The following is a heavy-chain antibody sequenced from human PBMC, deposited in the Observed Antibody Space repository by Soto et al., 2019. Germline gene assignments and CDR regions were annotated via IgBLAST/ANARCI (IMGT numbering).Heavy chain of an antibody. Sequence: KTSETLSLTCAVYCGSFSGYYWTWIRQSPGKGLEWIGEINHGGSNSYNPSLKSRITISVDTSKNQFSLRLSSVTAADTGVYYCARGITAKVVQTDAPDKYYFDSWGRGTLVTVSS. CDR1: CGSFSGYY. J-gene: IGHJ4*02. V-gene: IGHV4-34*01. D-gene: IGHD1-20*01. CDR2: INHGGSN. CDR3: ARGITAKVVQTDAPDKYYFDS.